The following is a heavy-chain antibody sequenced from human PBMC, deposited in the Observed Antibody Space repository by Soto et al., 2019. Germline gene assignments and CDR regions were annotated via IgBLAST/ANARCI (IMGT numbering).Heavy chain of an antibody. D-gene: IGHD3-10*01. CDR3: AREVIIRGLVIGDD. CDR1: RFPFRDYA. V-gene: IGHV3-30-3*01. J-gene: IGHJ4*02. CDR2: ISYDGNIK. Sequence: QAQLVESGGGVVQPGMSLRLSCVASRFPFRDYAIHWVRQAPGKGLEWVAFISYDGNIKYYADSVKGRFTISRDNSVKSLFLQMDSLRPDDTAVYYWAREVIIRGLVIGDDWGQGTLFNVS.